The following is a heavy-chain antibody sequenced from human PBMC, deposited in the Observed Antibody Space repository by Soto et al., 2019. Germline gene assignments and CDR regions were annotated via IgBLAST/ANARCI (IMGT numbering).Heavy chain of an antibody. J-gene: IGHJ5*02. Sequence: KPSETLSLTCTVSGGSVSSGSYYWSWIRQPPGKGLEWIGYIYYSGSTNYNPSLKSRVTISVDTSKNQFSLKLSSVTAADTAVYYCARVMITFGGVLNWFDPWGQGTLVTVSS. V-gene: IGHV4-61*01. CDR3: ARVMITFGGVLNWFDP. CDR1: GGSVSSGSYY. D-gene: IGHD3-16*01. CDR2: IYYSGST.